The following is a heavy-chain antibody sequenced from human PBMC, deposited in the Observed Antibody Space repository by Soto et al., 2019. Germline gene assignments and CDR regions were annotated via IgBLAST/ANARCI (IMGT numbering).Heavy chain of an antibody. CDR2: IYWDDDK. CDR3: ARRTIADYFDD. D-gene: IGHD6-13*01. V-gene: IGHV2-5*02. CDR1: GFSLSTSGVG. Sequence: QITLKESGPTLVKPTQTLTLTCTFSGFSLSTSGVGVGWIRQPPGKALEWLALIYWDDDKRFSPSLKSSLTLTKDTSKTQVVLTMTDLDPVDTATYYCARRTIADYFDDWGQGTLVTVSS. J-gene: IGHJ4*02.